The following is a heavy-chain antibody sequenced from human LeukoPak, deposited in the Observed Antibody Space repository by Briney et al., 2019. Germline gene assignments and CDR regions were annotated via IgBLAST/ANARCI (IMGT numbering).Heavy chain of an antibody. V-gene: IGHV3-66*01. Sequence: AGGSLRLSCAASGFTISDSYMSWVRQAPGKGLEWVSVIYSGGITYYADSVKGRFTVSRDDSKNTLSLQMNSLRAEDTAVYYCTRDHSYCTNGVCRYIGGLWFDPWGQGTLVTVSS. CDR3: TRDHSYCTNGVCRYIGGLWFDP. J-gene: IGHJ5*02. CDR2: IYSGGIT. D-gene: IGHD2-8*01. CDR1: GFTISDSY.